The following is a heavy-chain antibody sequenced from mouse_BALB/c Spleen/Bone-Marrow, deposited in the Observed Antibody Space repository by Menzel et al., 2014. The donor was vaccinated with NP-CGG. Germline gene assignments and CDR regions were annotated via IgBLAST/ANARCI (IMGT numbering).Heavy chain of an antibody. D-gene: IGHD4-1*01. CDR3: ARQLAYAMDY. CDR1: GFTFSDYY. V-gene: IGHV5-12*02. Sequence: EVKLMESGGGLVQPGGSLKLSCATSGFTFSDYYMYWVRQTPEKRLERVAYITKGGGSTYYPDIVKGRFTISRDNAKNTLYLQMSRLKSEDTAMYYCARQLAYAMDYWGQGTSVTVSS. J-gene: IGHJ4*01. CDR2: ITKGGGST.